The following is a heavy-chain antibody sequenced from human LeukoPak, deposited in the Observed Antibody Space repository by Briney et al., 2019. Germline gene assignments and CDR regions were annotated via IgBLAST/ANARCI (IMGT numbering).Heavy chain of an antibody. D-gene: IGHD3-22*01. J-gene: IGHJ5*02. Sequence: ASVKVSCKASGYTFTSYGISWVRQAPGQGLEWMGWISAYNGNTNYAQKLQGTVTMTTDTSTSTAYMELRSLRSDDTAVYYCARAEVVITTDNWFDPWGQGTLVTVSS. V-gene: IGHV1-18*01. CDR3: ARAEVVITTDNWFDP. CDR1: GYTFTSYG. CDR2: ISAYNGNT.